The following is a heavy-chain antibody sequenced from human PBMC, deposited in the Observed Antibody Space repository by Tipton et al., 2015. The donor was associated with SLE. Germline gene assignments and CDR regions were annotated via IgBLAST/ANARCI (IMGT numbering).Heavy chain of an antibody. V-gene: IGHV3-11*01. CDR3: ARRGRGQQLSGYFDY. J-gene: IGHJ4*02. Sequence: GSLRLSCAASGFTFSDYYMSWIRQAPGKGLEWVSYISSSGSTIYYADSVKGRFTISRDNAKNPLYLQMNSLRAEDTAAYYCARRGRGQQLSGYFDYWGQGTLVTVSS. CDR1: GFTFSDYY. D-gene: IGHD6-13*01. CDR2: ISSSGSTI.